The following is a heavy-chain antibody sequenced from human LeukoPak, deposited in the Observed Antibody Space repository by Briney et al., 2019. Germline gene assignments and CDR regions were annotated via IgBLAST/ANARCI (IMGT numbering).Heavy chain of an antibody. CDR3: ASSSYDILTGYYQGGDAFDI. V-gene: IGHV3-11*06. CDR2: ISSSSSYT. Sequence: GGSLRLSCAASGFTFSDYYMSWIRQAPGKGLEWVSYISSSSSYTNYADSVKGRFTISRDNAKNSLYLQMTSLRTEDTAVYYCASSSYDILTGYYQGGDAFDIWGQGTMVTVSS. D-gene: IGHD3-9*01. CDR1: GFTFSDYY. J-gene: IGHJ3*02.